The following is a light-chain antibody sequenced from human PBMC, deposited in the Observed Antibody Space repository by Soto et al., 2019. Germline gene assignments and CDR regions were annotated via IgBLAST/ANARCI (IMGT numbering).Light chain of an antibody. J-gene: IGKJ1*01. CDR2: DAS. V-gene: IGKV3-15*01. CDR3: QQYNSWPPKWT. Sequence: EVVMTQSPATLSVSPGERATLSCRASESVSRNLAWYQQKPGQAPRLLIYDASTRATGIPDRFSGGGSGTEFTLTISSLQSEDFVVYYCQQYNSWPPKWTFGQGTKVDIK. CDR1: ESVSRN.